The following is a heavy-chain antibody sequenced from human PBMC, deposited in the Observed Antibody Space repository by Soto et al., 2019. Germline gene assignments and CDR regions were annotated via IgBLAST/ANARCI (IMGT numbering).Heavy chain of an antibody. V-gene: IGHV3-30-3*01. CDR1: GFTFSSYA. CDR2: ISYDGSNK. Sequence: GESLKISCAASGFTFSSYAMHWVRQAPGKGLEWVAVISYDGSNKYYADSVKGRFTISRDNSKNTLYLQMNSLRAEDTAVYYCARHFVDEYPFDYWGQGTLVTVSS. D-gene: IGHD2-2*01. J-gene: IGHJ4*02. CDR3: ARHFVDEYPFDY.